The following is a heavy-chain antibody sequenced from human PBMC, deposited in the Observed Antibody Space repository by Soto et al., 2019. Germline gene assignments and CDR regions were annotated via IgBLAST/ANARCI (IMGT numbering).Heavy chain of an antibody. J-gene: IGHJ4*02. V-gene: IGHV1-3*01. CDR1: GYTFTSYA. Sequence: QVQLVQSGAEVKKPGASVKVSCKASGYTFTSYAMHWVRQAPGQRLEWMGWINAGNGNTKYSQKFQGRVTITRDTSASTAYMELSSLRSEDTAVYYCARERGSGSYYPSYFDYWGQGTLVTVSS. D-gene: IGHD3-10*01. CDR2: INAGNGNT. CDR3: ARERGSGSYYPSYFDY.